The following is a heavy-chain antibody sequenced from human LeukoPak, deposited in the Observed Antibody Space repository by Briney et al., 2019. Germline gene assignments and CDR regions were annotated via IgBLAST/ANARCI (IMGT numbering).Heavy chain of an antibody. CDR3: ACQIAAAGQFDY. CDR1: GFTFSDNY. Sequence: GGSLRLSCAASGFTFSDNYMSWVRQAPGKGLEWVSVIYSGGSTYYADSVKGRFTISRDNSKNTLYLQMNSLRAEDTAVYYCACQIAAAGQFDYWGQGTLVTVSS. D-gene: IGHD6-13*01. J-gene: IGHJ4*02. V-gene: IGHV3-66*04. CDR2: IYSGGST.